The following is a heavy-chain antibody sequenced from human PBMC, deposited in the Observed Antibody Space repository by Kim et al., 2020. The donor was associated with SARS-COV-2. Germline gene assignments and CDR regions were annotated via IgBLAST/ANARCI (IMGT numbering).Heavy chain of an antibody. D-gene: IGHD3-16*01. V-gene: IGHV4-59*01. CDR1: GYSIANYY. CDR2: IRTSGTT. J-gene: IGHJ6*02. Sequence: SETLSLTCTVSGYSIANYYWSWIRQPPGKGLEWIGFIRTSGTTRYVPSLRSRCPISADKSMNQFFLILMSMPAADMAAYYFARGLLYTVNYYGIDYWGQG. CDR3: ARGLLYTVNYYGIDY.